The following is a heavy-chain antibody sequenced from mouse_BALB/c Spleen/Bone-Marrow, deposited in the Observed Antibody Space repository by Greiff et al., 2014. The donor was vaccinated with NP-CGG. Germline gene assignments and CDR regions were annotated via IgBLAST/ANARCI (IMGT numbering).Heavy chain of an antibody. V-gene: IGHV1-15*01. CDR1: GYKFTDYE. D-gene: IGHD2-2*01. CDR2: IDPETGGT. J-gene: IGHJ4*01. CDR3: TREGIYFGYDVPMDY. Sequence: VQVVESGAELVRPGASVTLSCKASGYKFTDYEMHWVKQTPVHGLEWIGSIDPETGGTAYNQNFKGKATQTADRSSTTAYMELRSLTSEDSAAYYCTREGIYFGYDVPMDYWGQGTSVTVSS.